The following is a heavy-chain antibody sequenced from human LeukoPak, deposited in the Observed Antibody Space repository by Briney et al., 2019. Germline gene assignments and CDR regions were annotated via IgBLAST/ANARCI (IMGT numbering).Heavy chain of an antibody. Sequence: GGSLRLSCAASGFTFSSYAMSWVRQAPGKGLLWVSSISDNGGTTYYADSVKGRFTISRDNSKNTLYLQMNSLGAEDTAVYYCAKDKSGSYKGYYFDYWGQGTLVTVSS. CDR1: GFTFSSYA. D-gene: IGHD1-26*01. V-gene: IGHV3-23*01. CDR3: AKDKSGSYKGYYFDY. CDR2: ISDNGGTT. J-gene: IGHJ4*02.